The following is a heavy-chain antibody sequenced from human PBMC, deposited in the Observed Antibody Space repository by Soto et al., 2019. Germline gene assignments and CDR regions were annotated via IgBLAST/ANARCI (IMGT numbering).Heavy chain of an antibody. V-gene: IGHV3-30*18. J-gene: IGHJ6*02. CDR3: AKDRRLGLGYYYGMDV. D-gene: IGHD2-21*01. CDR1: GFTFSSYG. CDR2: IPYDGSNK. Sequence: PGGSLRLSCAASGFTFSSYGMHWVRQAPGKGLEWVAVIPYDGSNKYYADSVKGRFTISRDNSKNTLYLQMNSLRAEDTAVYYCAKDRRLGLGYYYGMDVWGQGTTVTVSS.